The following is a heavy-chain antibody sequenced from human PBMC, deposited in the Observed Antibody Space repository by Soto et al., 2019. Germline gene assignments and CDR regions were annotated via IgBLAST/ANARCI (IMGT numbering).Heavy chain of an antibody. J-gene: IGHJ6*02. CDR3: ARAPPIAAAGLYGMDV. D-gene: IGHD6-13*01. Sequence: GGSLRLSCAASGFTFSSYDMHWVRQATGKGLEWVSAIGTAGDTYYPGSVKGRFTISRENVKNSLYLQMNSLRAGDTAVYYCARAPPIAAAGLYGMDVWGQGTTVTVSS. CDR2: IGTAGDT. V-gene: IGHV3-13*01. CDR1: GFTFSSYD.